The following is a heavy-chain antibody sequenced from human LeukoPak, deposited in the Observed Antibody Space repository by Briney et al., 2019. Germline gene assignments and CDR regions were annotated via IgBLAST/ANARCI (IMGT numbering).Heavy chain of an antibody. Sequence: SETLSLTCTVSGGSISSSLHYWGWIRQPPGKGLEWIGSIYYSGSTNYNPSLKSRVTISVDTSKNQFSLKLSSVTAADTAVYHCARHEDKASRTSPGRVDPWGQGTLVAVSS. CDR2: IYYSGST. D-gene: IGHD2-2*01. CDR1: GGSISSSLHY. CDR3: ARHEDKASRTSPGRVDP. J-gene: IGHJ5*02. V-gene: IGHV4-39*01.